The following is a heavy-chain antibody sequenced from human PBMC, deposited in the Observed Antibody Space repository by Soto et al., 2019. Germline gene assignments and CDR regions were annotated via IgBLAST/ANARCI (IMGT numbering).Heavy chain of an antibody. Sequence: EVQLVESGGGLVQPGGSLRLSCAASGFTFSNFMMNWVRQAPGKGLEWLAFISSGSDVIYYADSVKGRLTVSRDNAQKSLYLQMDSLRDEDSAVYYCVRVAVSRVGAQAYDYWGQGTLVTVSS. CDR3: VRVAVSRVGAQAYDY. V-gene: IGHV3-48*02. D-gene: IGHD1-26*01. CDR1: GFTFSNFM. J-gene: IGHJ4*02. CDR2: ISSGSDVI.